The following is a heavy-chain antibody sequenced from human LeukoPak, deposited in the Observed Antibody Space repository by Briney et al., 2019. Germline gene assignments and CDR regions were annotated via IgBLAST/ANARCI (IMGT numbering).Heavy chain of an antibody. D-gene: IGHD3-3*01. Sequence: GGSLRLSCAASGFTFSSYGMSWVRQAPGKGLEWVSAISGSGGSTYYADSVKGRFTISRDNSKNTLYLQMNSLRAEDMAVYYCAAGQEWLLDAFDIWGQGTMVTVSS. CDR1: GFTFSSYG. J-gene: IGHJ3*02. V-gene: IGHV3-23*01. CDR2: ISGSGGST. CDR3: AAGQEWLLDAFDI.